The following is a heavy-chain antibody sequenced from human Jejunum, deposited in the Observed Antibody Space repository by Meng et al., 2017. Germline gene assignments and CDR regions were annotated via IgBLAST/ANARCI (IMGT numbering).Heavy chain of an antibody. CDR3: ARESYLDY. J-gene: IGHJ4*02. Sequence: QVQLEQSGSELKKPGASVQISCKASGYTFTKYGLHWVRQAPGQGLEWMGWXNTNTGTPKYAQAFTGRFVFSLDTSVTTAYLQISSLKAEDTAVYFCARESYLDYWGQGTLVTDSS. CDR2: XNTNTGTP. V-gene: IGHV7-4-1*02. CDR1: GYTFTKYG.